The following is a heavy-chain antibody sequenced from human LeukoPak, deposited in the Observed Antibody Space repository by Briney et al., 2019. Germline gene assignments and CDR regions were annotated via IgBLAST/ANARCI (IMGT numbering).Heavy chain of an antibody. CDR1: GGAISSYY. Sequence: PSETLSLTCTVSGGAISSYYWSWIRQPPGKGLEWIGYIYYSGSTNYNPSLKSRVTISVDTSKNQFSLKLSSVTAADTAVYYCASGGRSHYWGQGTLVTVSS. CDR2: IYYSGST. D-gene: IGHD2-15*01. CDR3: ASGGRSHY. J-gene: IGHJ4*02. V-gene: IGHV4-59*01.